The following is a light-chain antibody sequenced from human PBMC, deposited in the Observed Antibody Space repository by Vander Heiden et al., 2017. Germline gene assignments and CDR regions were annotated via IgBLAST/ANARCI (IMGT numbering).Light chain of an antibody. CDR3: LQDYNYPWT. V-gene: IGKV1-6*01. J-gene: IGKJ1*01. Sequence: AIQMTQSPSSLSASVGDRVTIPCRANQGIRNDLGWYQQKPGKAPNLLIYAASSLQSGGPSRCSGSGFGTDFNLTISRLQPEDFATYCCLQDYNYPWTFGQGTKVDIK. CDR1: QGIRND. CDR2: AAS.